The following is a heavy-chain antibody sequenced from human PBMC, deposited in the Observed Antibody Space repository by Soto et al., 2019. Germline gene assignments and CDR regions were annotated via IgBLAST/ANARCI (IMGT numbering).Heavy chain of an antibody. V-gene: IGHV3-21*01. CDR2: ISSGSGYI. CDR3: VSVPAASRDYFDY. Sequence: PGGSLRLSCAASGFTFSTYTLNWVRQAPGKGLEWVSSISSGSGYIYYAGSVKGRFTISRDNAKNSLYLQMNSLRAEDTAVYYCVSVPAASRDYFDYWGQGTLVTVSS. D-gene: IGHD2-2*01. J-gene: IGHJ4*02. CDR1: GFTFSTYT.